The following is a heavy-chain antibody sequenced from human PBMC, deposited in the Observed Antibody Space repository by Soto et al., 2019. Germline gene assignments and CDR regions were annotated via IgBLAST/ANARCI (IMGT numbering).Heavy chain of an antibody. J-gene: IGHJ2*01. CDR3: ARSPQPTRGIHWYFDL. D-gene: IGHD1-26*01. V-gene: IGHV3-66*02. CDR1: GFTVSSNY. Sequence: GGSLRLSCAASGFTVSSNYMSWVRQAPGKGLEWVSVIYSGGSTYYADSVKGRFTISRDNSKNTLYVQMNSLRAEDTALYYCARSPQPTRGIHWYFDLWGRGIPVTVSS. CDR2: IYSGGST.